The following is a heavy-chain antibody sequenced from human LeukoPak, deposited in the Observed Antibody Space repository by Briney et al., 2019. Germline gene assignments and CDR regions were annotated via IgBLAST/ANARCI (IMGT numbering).Heavy chain of an antibody. CDR3: ARVLHILVGAFDI. V-gene: IGHV1-8*01. J-gene: IGHJ3*02. CDR1: GYTFTSYD. CDR2: MNPNSGNT. Sequence: ASVKVSCKASGYTFTSYDINWVRQATGQGLEWMGWMNPNSGNTGYAQKFQGRVTMTRNTSISTAYMELSSLRSEDTAVYYCARVLHILVGAFDIWGQGTMVTVSS. D-gene: IGHD2-8*02.